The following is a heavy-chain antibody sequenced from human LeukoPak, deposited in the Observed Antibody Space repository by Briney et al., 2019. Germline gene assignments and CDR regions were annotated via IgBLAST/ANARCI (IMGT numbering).Heavy chain of an antibody. Sequence: GGSLRLSCAASGFTFSSYGMHWVRQAPGKGLEGVAVIWYDGSNKYYADSVKGRFTISRDNSKNTLYLQMNSLRAEDTAVYYCARDDSSGWYYLGFDPWGQGTLVTVSS. CDR3: ARDDSSGWYYLGFDP. V-gene: IGHV3-33*01. CDR2: IWYDGSNK. D-gene: IGHD6-19*01. J-gene: IGHJ5*02. CDR1: GFTFSSYG.